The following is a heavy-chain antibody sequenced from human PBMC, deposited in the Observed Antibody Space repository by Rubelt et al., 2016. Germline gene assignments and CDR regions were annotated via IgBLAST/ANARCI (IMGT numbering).Heavy chain of an antibody. CDR1: GYTFTGYY. V-gene: IGHV1-2*06. Sequence: QVQLVQSGAEVKKPGASVKVSCKASGYTFTGYYMHWVRQAPGQGLEWMGRINPNSGGTNYAQKFQGRVTMTRDTSISTAYMALSRLRSDDTAVYYCARGGGGSYYGLYAFDIWGQGTMVTVSS. CDR2: INPNSGGT. CDR3: ARGGGGSYYGLYAFDI. J-gene: IGHJ3*02. D-gene: IGHD1-26*01.